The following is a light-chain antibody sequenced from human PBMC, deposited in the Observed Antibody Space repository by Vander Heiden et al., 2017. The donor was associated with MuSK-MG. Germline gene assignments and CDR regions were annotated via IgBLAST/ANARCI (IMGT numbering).Light chain of an antibody. CDR3: QQYYSSPLT. J-gene: IGKJ4*01. Sequence: DFVVTQSPASLAVSLGERATINCKSSQSVLYSSNNENYLAWYQQKPGQPPKLLIYWASNRESGVPDRFSGSGSGTDFTLTISSLQAEDVAVYYCQQYYSSPLTFGGGTAVEIK. V-gene: IGKV4-1*01. CDR2: WAS. CDR1: QSVLYSSNNENY.